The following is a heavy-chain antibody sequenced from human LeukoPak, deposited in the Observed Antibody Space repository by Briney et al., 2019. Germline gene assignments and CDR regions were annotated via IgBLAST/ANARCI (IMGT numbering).Heavy chain of an antibody. CDR2: IFYSGST. CDR3: ARSTYYDFWSGFHFYFDF. D-gene: IGHD3-3*01. Sequence: SETLSLTCSVSGDSISSGTYFWGWIRQPPGRGLEWIGNIFYSGSTYFHPSLKSRVTISVDTSKNQFSLRLRSVTAADTAVYYCARSTYYDFWSGFHFYFDFWSPGTLVTVSS. CDR1: GDSISSGTYF. J-gene: IGHJ4*02. V-gene: IGHV4-39*07.